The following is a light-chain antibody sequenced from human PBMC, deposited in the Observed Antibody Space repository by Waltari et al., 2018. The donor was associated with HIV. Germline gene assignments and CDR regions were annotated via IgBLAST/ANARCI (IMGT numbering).Light chain of an antibody. CDR3: QQYNKSPYT. Sequence: EIVLTQSPGTLSLSPGERATLSCRASQSISTNYLAWYQQKPCQAPRLLIYGASSRATGIPDRFSGGGSGTDFTLTISRLEPEDFAVYYCQQYNKSPYTFGQGTKLDIK. CDR2: GAS. J-gene: IGKJ2*01. V-gene: IGKV3-20*01. CDR1: QSISTNY.